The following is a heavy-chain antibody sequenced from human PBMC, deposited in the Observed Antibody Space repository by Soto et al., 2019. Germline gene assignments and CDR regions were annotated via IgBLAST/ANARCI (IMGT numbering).Heavy chain of an antibody. V-gene: IGHV1-8*01. CDR2: MNPNTGNT. D-gene: IGHD1-1*01. CDR3: ARGTHNYRVDP. Sequence: QVQLVQSGAEVKRPGASVKVSCKASGYTFTTYDINWVRQATGQGLEWMGWMNPNTGNTAYAQKFQGRVTMTRNTSISTAYMELSGLTSEDTAVYYCARGTHNYRVDPWGQGTLVTVSS. J-gene: IGHJ5*02. CDR1: GYTFTTYD.